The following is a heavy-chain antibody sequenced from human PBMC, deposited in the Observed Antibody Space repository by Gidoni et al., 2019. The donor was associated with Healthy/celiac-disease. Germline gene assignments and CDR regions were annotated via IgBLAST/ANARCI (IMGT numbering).Heavy chain of an antibody. J-gene: IGHJ6*02. D-gene: IGHD3-10*01. CDR2: INPNSVGT. V-gene: IGHV1-2*04. CDR3: ARTDYPGFFGSGEDYYYYGMDV. Sequence: QVQLVQSGAEVKKPGASVKVSCKASGYTFTGYYRHGVRQAPGQGLEWMGWINPNSVGTNYAQKFPGWVTMTRDTSISTAYMELSRLRSDDTAVYYCARTDYPGFFGSGEDYYYYGMDVWGQGTTVTVSS. CDR1: GYTFTGYY.